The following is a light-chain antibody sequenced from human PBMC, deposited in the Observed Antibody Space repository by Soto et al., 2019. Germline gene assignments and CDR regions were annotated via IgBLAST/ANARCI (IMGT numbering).Light chain of an antibody. V-gene: IGKV3-15*01. CDR2: DGS. CDR1: QPIRGH. CDR3: QQYHNWSSWT. J-gene: IGKJ1*01. Sequence: EIVLTQSPATLSLSPGEEATLSCRAPQPIRGHVACYHQQLPQPPRLLIYDGSTRAAGVPARFSGSGSGTAFTPPTSSLQSEDFAVYHCQQYHNWSSWTFGQGTKVDI.